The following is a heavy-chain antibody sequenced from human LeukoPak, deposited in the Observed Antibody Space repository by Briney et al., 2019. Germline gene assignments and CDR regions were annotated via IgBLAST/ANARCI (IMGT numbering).Heavy chain of an antibody. J-gene: IGHJ6*02. D-gene: IGHD2-2*01. CDR3: ARDIVVVPAAPGYYYYYYGMDV. Sequence: PGGSLRLSCAASGFTFSTYWMSWVRQAPGKGLEWVANIKQDGSEKYYVDSVKGRFTISRDNAKNSLYLQMNSLRAEDTAVYYCARDIVVVPAAPGYYYYYYGMDVWGQGTTVTVSS. V-gene: IGHV3-7*05. CDR2: IKQDGSEK. CDR1: GFTFSTYW.